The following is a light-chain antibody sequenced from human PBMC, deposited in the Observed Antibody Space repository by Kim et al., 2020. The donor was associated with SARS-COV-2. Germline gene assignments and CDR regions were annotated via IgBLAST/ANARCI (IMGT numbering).Light chain of an antibody. CDR1: NIGSKS. J-gene: IGLJ2*01. CDR3: QVWDSSSDHVV. Sequence: PGKTARITCGGNNIGSKSVHWYQKKPGQAPVLVVYDDSDRPSGNPERFSGSNSGNTATLTISRVEAGDEADYYCQVWDSSSDHVVFGGGTQLTVL. V-gene: IGLV3-21*03. CDR2: DDS.